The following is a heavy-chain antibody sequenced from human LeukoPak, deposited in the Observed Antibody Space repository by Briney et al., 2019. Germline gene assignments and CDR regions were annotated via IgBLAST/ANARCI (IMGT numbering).Heavy chain of an antibody. CDR1: GGSFSGYY. J-gene: IGHJ1*01. CDR3: ARDLGYYGSGSYYSEYFQH. V-gene: IGHV4-34*01. D-gene: IGHD3-10*01. CDR2: INHSGST. Sequence: PSETLSLTCAVYGGSFSGYYWSWIRQPPRKGLEWIGEINHSGSTYYNPSLKSRVTISVDTSKNQFSLKLSSVTAADTAVYYCARDLGYYGSGSYYSEYFQHWGQGTLVTVSS.